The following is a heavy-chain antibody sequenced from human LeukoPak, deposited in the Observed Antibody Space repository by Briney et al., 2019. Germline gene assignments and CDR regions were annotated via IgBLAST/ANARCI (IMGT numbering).Heavy chain of an antibody. CDR2: IYPDDSDT. V-gene: IGHV5-51*01. J-gene: IGHJ4*02. CDR1: GFSFTNYW. CDR3: ARRALAGTFDY. D-gene: IGHD6-19*01. Sequence: GESLKTSCKGSGFSFTNYWIGWVRQMPGKGLEWMGIIYPDDSDTRYSPSFQGQVAISVDKSISTAYLQWSSLKASDTAMYYCARRALAGTFDYWGQGTLVTVSS.